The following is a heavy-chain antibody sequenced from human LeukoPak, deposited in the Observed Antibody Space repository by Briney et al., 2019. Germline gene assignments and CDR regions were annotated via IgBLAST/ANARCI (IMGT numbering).Heavy chain of an antibody. D-gene: IGHD3-10*01. CDR3: ASTLWFGEYNWFDP. CDR2: IYYSGTT. V-gene: IGHV4-39*02. Sequence: SETLSLTCTVSGGSISSGTYYWGWVRQPPGKGLEWIGTIYYSGTTYYNPSLKSRVTISIDTSKNHFSLKLSSVTAADTAVYYCASTLWFGEYNWFDPWGQGTLVTVSS. CDR1: GGSISSGTYY. J-gene: IGHJ5*02.